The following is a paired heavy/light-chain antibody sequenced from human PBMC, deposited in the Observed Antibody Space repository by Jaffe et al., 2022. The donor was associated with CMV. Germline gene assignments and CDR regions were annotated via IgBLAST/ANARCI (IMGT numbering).Light chain of an antibody. Sequence: QSVLTQPPSVSGAPGQRVTISCTGSSSNIGAGYDVHWYQQLPGTAPKLLIYGNSNRPSGVPDRFSGSKSGTSASLAITGLQAEDEADYYCQSYDSSLSRVFGGGTKLTVL. J-gene: IGLJ2*01. V-gene: IGLV1-40*01. CDR2: GNS. CDR1: SSNIGAGYD. CDR3: QSYDSSLSRV.
Heavy chain of an antibody. Sequence: EVQLVESGGGLVQPGGSLRLSCAASGFTFSSYWMHWVRQAPGKGLVWVSRINSDGSSTSYADSVKGRFTISRDNAKNTLYLQMNSLRAEDTAVYYCARDMDYYDSSGYYYDEALDYWGQGTLVTVSS. CDR1: GFTFSSYW. CDR3: ARDMDYYDSSGYYYDEALDY. V-gene: IGHV3-74*01. D-gene: IGHD3-22*01. CDR2: INSDGSST. J-gene: IGHJ4*02.